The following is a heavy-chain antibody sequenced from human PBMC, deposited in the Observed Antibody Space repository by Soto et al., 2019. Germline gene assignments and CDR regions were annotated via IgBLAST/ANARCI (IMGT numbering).Heavy chain of an antibody. J-gene: IGHJ2*01. D-gene: IGHD6-13*01. CDR3: ARLNIAAAVYFDL. Sequence: EVQLVESGGGLVQPGGSLRLSCAASGFAVSSNYMSWVRQAPGKGLEWVSVLYTGGSTYYAESVKGRFIISRDNSKNTLFHHMNSLRADDTAMYYCARLNIAAAVYFDLWGRGTLVTVSS. CDR2: LYTGGST. CDR1: GFAVSSNY. V-gene: IGHV3-66*04.